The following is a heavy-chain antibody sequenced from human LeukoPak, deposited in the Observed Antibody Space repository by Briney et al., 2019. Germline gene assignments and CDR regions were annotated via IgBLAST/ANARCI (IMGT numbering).Heavy chain of an antibody. CDR3: ARDPVAAPYFDY. Sequence: GGSLRLSCAASGFTFSSYWMNWVRQAPGEGLEWVANIKQDGSVKNYVGSVKGRFTVSRDNARNSLYLQTSSLRAEDTAVYYCARDPVAAPYFDYWGQGALVTVSS. D-gene: IGHD6-6*01. CDR2: IKQDGSVK. J-gene: IGHJ4*02. V-gene: IGHV3-7*01. CDR1: GFTFSSYW.